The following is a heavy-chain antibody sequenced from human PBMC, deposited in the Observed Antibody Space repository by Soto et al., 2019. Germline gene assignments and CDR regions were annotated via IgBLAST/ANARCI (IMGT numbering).Heavy chain of an antibody. J-gene: IGHJ4*02. CDR2: ISSNGGST. CDR3: VKDPRRYCSSTSCYHHSFADY. V-gene: IGHV3-64D*08. D-gene: IGHD2-2*01. Sequence: GGSLRLSCSASGFTFSSYAMHWVRQAPGKGLEYVSAISSNGGSTYYADSVKGRFTISRDNSKNTLYLQMSSLRAEDTAVYYCVKDPRRYCSSTSCYHHSFADYWGQGTLVTVSS. CDR1: GFTFSSYA.